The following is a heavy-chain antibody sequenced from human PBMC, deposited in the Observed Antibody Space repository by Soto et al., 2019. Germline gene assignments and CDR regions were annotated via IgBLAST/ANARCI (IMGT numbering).Heavy chain of an antibody. CDR2: IKSDGSRT. D-gene: IGHD3-22*01. Sequence: GGSLRLSCAASGFTFSTYWMHWVRQAPGKGLVWVSRIKSDGSRTDYADSVKGRFTISRDNAKNTQYLQMNSLRAEDTAVYFCARGGPESPYWYYYDSSVRYYGLDVWGQGTTVTVSS. J-gene: IGHJ6*02. CDR3: ARGGPESPYWYYYDSSVRYYGLDV. CDR1: GFTFSTYW. V-gene: IGHV3-74*01.